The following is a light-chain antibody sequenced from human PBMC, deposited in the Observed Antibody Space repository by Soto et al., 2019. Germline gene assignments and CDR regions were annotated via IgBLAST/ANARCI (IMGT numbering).Light chain of an antibody. Sequence: EIVLTQSPGTLSLSPGERATLSCRASQCVSSRSLAWYQQKPGQAPRLLISGASSRAADIPDRFSGSGSGTDFTLTINRLEPEDFAVYYCQQYDSSPRTFGQGTKVDI. V-gene: IGKV3-20*01. CDR2: GAS. CDR3: QQYDSSPRT. CDR1: QCVSSRS. J-gene: IGKJ1*01.